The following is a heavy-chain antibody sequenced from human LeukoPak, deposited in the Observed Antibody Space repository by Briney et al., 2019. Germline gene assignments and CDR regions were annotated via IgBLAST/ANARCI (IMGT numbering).Heavy chain of an antibody. Sequence: GASVKVSCEASGYTFTAYYIQWVRQAPGQGLEWMGLIDPSVGSTSNAQKFQGRITMTRDTSTSTVFMELTSLTSEDTAVYYCARNSGSGLDHWGQGALVTVSS. CDR2: IDPSVGST. J-gene: IGHJ4*02. CDR1: GYTFTAYY. CDR3: ARNSGSGLDH. V-gene: IGHV1-46*01. D-gene: IGHD1-26*01.